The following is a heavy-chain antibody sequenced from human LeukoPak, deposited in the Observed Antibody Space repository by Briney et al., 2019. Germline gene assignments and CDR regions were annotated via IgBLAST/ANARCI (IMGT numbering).Heavy chain of an antibody. CDR1: GFTFSSYV. D-gene: IGHD1-26*01. CDR3: AEEVGNTYPTFDY. V-gene: IGHV3-23*01. J-gene: IGHJ4*02. Sequence: GGSLRLSCAASGFTFSSYVMSWVRQAPGKGLEWVSSISGSGANTYYADSVKGRFTISRDNSKNTLYLQMNSLRAEDTAVYYCAEEVGNTYPTFDYWGQGTLVTVSS. CDR2: ISGSGANT.